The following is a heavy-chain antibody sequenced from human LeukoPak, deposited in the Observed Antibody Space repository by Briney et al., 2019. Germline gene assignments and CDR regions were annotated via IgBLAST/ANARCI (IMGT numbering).Heavy chain of an antibody. CDR1: GGSISSYY. Sequence: PSETLSLTCTVSGGSISSYYWGWIRQPAGKGLEWIGRIYTSGSTNYNPSLKSRVTMSVDTSKNQFSLKLSSVTAADTAVYYCARDSPPGIWSGYSHLNWFDPWGQGTLVTVSS. J-gene: IGHJ5*02. V-gene: IGHV4-4*07. CDR3: ARDSPPGIWSGYSHLNWFDP. D-gene: IGHD3-3*01. CDR2: IYTSGST.